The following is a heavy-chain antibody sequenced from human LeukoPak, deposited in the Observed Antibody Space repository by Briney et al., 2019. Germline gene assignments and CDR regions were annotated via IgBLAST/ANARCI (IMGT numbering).Heavy chain of an antibody. CDR2: ISGSGSPS. CDR3: ARGFRDTAMFLDF. Sequence: PGGSLRLSCAASGFTFTGHEMNWVRQAPGKGLEWLSCISGSGSPSYYADSVKGRFTISRDNAKNSLYPQMNSLRAEDTAIYYCARGFRDTAMFLDFWGKGTLVTVSS. CDR1: GFTFTGHE. V-gene: IGHV3-48*03. J-gene: IGHJ4*02. D-gene: IGHD5-18*01.